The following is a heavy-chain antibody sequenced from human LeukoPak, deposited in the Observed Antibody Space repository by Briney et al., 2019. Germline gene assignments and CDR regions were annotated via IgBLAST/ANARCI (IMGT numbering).Heavy chain of an antibody. D-gene: IGHD3-16*01. CDR1: GSTFSGCW. CDR3: ARGGGLDV. CDR2: IKEDGSKK. J-gene: IGHJ6*02. Sequence: GGSLRLSCAASGSTFSGCWMTWVRQAPGKGLEWVANIKEDGSKKNYVDSVKGRFTISRDNAKNSLYLQMSNLRAEDTAVYFCARGGGLDVWGQGATVTVSS. V-gene: IGHV3-7*03.